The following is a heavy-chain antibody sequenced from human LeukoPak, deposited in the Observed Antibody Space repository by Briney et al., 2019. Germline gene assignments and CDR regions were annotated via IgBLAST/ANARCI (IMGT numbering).Heavy chain of an antibody. CDR2: IIPIFGTA. V-gene: IGHV1-69*13. CDR3: FSMVRGVRAYYYYYGMDV. CDR1: GGTFSSYA. Sequence: SVKVSCKASGGTFSSYAISWVRQAPGQGLEWMGGIIPIFGTANYAQKFQGRVTITADESTSTAYMELSSLRSDDTAVYYCFSMVRGVRAYYYYYGMDVWGQGTTVTVSS. J-gene: IGHJ6*02. D-gene: IGHD3-10*01.